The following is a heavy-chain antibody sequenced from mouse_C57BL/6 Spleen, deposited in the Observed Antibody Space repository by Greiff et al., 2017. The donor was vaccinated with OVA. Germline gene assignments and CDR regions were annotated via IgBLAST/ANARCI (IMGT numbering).Heavy chain of an antibody. CDR1: GYAFSSSW. D-gene: IGHD1-2*01. Sequence: QVTLKVSGPELVKPGASVKISCKASGYAFSSSWMNWVKQRPGKGLEWIGRIYPGDGDTNYNGKFKGKTTLTADKSSSTAYMQLSSLTSEDSAVYLCARGLLGPGFAYWGQGTLVTVSA. CDR2: IYPGDGDT. J-gene: IGHJ3*01. CDR3: ARGLLGPGFAY. V-gene: IGHV1-82*01.